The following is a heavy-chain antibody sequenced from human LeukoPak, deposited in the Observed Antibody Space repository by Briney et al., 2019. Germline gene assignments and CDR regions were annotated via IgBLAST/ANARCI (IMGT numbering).Heavy chain of an antibody. CDR2: IHTSGDT. CDR3: ARYRGYYYYGMDV. V-gene: IGHV3-53*01. Sequence: GGSLRLSCAASGLTGSHNYVSWVRQAPGKGLEWVSAIHTSGDTCYADSVKGRFTISRDTSKNTLYLQINSLRAEDTAVYYCARYRGYYYYGMDVWGQGTTVTVSS. J-gene: IGHJ6*02. CDR1: GLTGSHNY. D-gene: IGHD1-1*01.